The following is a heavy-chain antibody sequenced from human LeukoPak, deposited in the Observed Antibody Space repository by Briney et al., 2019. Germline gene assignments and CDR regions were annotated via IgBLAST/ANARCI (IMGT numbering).Heavy chain of an antibody. D-gene: IGHD2-15*01. CDR3: AKDPGGSSRVIVDRD. V-gene: IGHV3-30*02. CDR2: IRYDGSNK. Sequence: GGSLRLSCAASGFTFSSYGIHWVRQAPGKGLEWVAFIRYDGSNKYYADSVKGRFTISRDNSKNTLYLQMNSLRAEDTAVYYCAKDPGGSSRVIVDRDWGQGTLVTVSS. CDR1: GFTFSSYG. J-gene: IGHJ4*02.